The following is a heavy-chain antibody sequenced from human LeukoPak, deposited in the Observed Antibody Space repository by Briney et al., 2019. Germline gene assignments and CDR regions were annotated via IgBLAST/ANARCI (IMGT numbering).Heavy chain of an antibody. D-gene: IGHD5-18*01. V-gene: IGHV3-48*03. CDR2: ISSSGSYI. Sequence: GGSLRLSCAASGFTFSSSEMNWVRQAPEKGLEWVSYISSSGSYIFYADSVKGRLTISRDNAKNSLYLQVNSLRAEDTAVYYCAREDTADAFDIWGQGTMVTVSS. J-gene: IGHJ3*02. CDR3: AREDTADAFDI. CDR1: GFTFSSSE.